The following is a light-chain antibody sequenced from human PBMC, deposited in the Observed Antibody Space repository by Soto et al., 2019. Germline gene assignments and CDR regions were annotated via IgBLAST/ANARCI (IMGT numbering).Light chain of an antibody. CDR3: QHHATSGT. V-gene: IGKV3D-20*01. Sequence: RPGRASRLPSPGESVALGWGAGQGGSRTCLSWSQQTPRQAPRLLIYGASNRAIGIHDTLSGSGCRTDHSLTISSLEHADFVLYYCQHHATSGTFGQGTKVDIK. CDR2: GAS. CDR1: QGGSRTC. J-gene: IGKJ1*01.